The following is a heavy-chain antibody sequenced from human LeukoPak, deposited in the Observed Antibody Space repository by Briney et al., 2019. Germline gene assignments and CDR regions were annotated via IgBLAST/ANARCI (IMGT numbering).Heavy chain of an antibody. D-gene: IGHD6-13*01. CDR3: ARRDISSSWYYY. J-gene: IGHJ4*02. CDR1: GYSFTSYW. CDR2: TYPSDTET. V-gene: IGHV5-51*01. Sequence: GETLKTSCKGSGYSFTSYWSGWVRQMPGKGLGWMGITYPSDTETRYSPSGQGKVIISADKSITTAYLQWSSLKAADKYLYYCARRDISSSWYYYWGQGTLVTVSS.